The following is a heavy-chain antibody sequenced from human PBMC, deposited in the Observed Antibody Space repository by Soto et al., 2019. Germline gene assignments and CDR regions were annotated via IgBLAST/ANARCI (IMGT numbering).Heavy chain of an antibody. V-gene: IGHV1-58*02. CDR2: IVVGSGNT. D-gene: IGHD3-10*01. Sequence: VASVKVSCKASGFTFTSSAMQWVRQARGQRLEWIGWIVVGSGNTNYAQKFQERVTITRDMSTSTAYMELSSLRSEDTAVYYCAALSRVGGSGSYYKIDYYYYGMDVWGQGTTVTVSS. CDR1: GFTFTSSA. CDR3: AALSRVGGSGSYYKIDYYYYGMDV. J-gene: IGHJ6*02.